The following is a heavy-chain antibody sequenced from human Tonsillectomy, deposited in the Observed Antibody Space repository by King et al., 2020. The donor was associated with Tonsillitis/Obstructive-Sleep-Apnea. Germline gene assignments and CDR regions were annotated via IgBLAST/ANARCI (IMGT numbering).Heavy chain of an antibody. D-gene: IGHD2-2*02. V-gene: IGHV3-15*07. CDR1: GFAFNNAW. CDR2: IKSKTDDETT. J-gene: IGHJ4*02. CDR3: TDIPLGDYNFDY. Sequence: VQLVESGGGLVKPGGSLRLSCAASGFAFNNAWMNWVRQSPGKGLEWVGRIKSKTDDETTDYAAPVKGRFTISRDDSKNTLYLEMNNLKTEDTAIYYCTDIPLGDYNFDYWGQGTLVTVSA.